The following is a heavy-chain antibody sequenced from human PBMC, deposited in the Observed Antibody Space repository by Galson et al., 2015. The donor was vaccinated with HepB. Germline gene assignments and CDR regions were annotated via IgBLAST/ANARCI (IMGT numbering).Heavy chain of an antibody. J-gene: IGHJ4*02. CDR2: ISYDGTYR. V-gene: IGHV3-30-3*01. CDR3: ARDIGVGGTLGVSDC. CDR1: GFIFTNHA. Sequence: SLRLSCAASGFIFTNHAMHWIRQAPGKPLEFVAAISYDGTYRPDADSAKGRFTISRDNSKNMLYLQMNSLRVEDTAMYYCARDIGVGGTLGVSDCWGQGALVTVSS. D-gene: IGHD1-26*01.